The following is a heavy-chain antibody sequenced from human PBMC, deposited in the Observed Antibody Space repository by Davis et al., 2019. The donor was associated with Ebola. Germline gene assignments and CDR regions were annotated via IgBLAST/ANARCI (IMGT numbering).Heavy chain of an antibody. CDR1: GGSFSGYY. Sequence: PSETLSLTCAVYGGSFSGYYWSWIRQPPGKGLEWIGEINHSGSTNYNPSLKSRVTISVDTSKNQFSLKLSSVTAADTAVYYCARAGRGASRSDAFDIWGQGTMVTVSS. CDR3: ARAGRGASRSDAFDI. J-gene: IGHJ3*02. D-gene: IGHD3-10*01. CDR2: INHSGST. V-gene: IGHV4-34*01.